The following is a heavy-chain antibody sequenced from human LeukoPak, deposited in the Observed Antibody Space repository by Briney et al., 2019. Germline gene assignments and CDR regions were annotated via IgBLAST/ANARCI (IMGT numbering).Heavy chain of an antibody. V-gene: IGHV3-74*01. CDR3: ARTRGNAFDI. CDR2: IDTDGSTT. J-gene: IGHJ3*02. D-gene: IGHD3-10*01. Sequence: GGSLRPSCAASRFTFSNYWMHWVRHAPGKGLVWVSRIDTDGSTTRYADSVKGRFTISRDNAENTLYLQMDSLRAEDTALYYCARTRGNAFDIWGQGTMVTVSS. CDR1: RFTFSNYW.